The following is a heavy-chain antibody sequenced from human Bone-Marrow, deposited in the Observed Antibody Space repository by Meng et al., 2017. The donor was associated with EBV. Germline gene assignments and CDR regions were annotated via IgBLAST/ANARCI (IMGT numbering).Heavy chain of an antibody. D-gene: IGHD2-15*01. CDR1: GGSISSSSYY. V-gene: IGHV4-39*06. CDR3: ARVVAAIDY. J-gene: IGHJ4*02. Sequence: RLPLQESGPGLVKPSETLSLTCTVSGGSISSSSYYWGWIRQPPGKGLEWIGSIYYSGSTYYNPSLKSRVTISVDTSKNQFSLKLSSVTAADTAVYYCARVVAAIDYWGQGTLVTVSS. CDR2: IYYSGST.